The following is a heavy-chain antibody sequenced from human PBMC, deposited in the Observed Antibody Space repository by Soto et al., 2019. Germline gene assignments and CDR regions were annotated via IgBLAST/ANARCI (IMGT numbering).Heavy chain of an antibody. CDR3: ARDVRYCSSTSCYHYFDY. Sequence: EVQLVESGGGLVQPGGSLRLSCAASGFTVSSNYMSWVRQAPGKGLEWVSVIYSGGSTYYADSVKGRFTISRDNSKNTLYLQMNSLRAEDTAVYYCARDVRYCSSTSCYHYFDYWGQGTLVTVSS. V-gene: IGHV3-66*01. CDR1: GFTVSSNY. D-gene: IGHD2-2*01. CDR2: IYSGGST. J-gene: IGHJ4*02.